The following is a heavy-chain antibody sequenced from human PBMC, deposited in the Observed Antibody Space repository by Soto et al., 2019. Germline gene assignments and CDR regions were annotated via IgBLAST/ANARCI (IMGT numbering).Heavy chain of an antibody. CDR3: ARDRLYSSGWYTIYYYYYGMDV. J-gene: IGHJ6*02. V-gene: IGHV1-18*04. Sequence: ASVKVSCKASGYTFTSYGISWVRQAPGQGLEWMGWISADNGNTNYAQKLQGRVTMTTDTSTSTAYMELRSLRSDDTAVYYCARDRLYSSGWYTIYYYYYGMDVWGQGTTVTVSS. D-gene: IGHD6-19*01. CDR2: ISADNGNT. CDR1: GYTFTSYG.